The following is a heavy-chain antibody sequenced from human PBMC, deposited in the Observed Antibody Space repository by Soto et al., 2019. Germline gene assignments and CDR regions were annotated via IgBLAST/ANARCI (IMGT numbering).Heavy chain of an antibody. Sequence: QVQLVQSGAEVKKPGSSVKVSCKASGGTFSSYAISWVRQAPGQGLEWMGGIIPIIGTANYAQKFQGRVTITGDEPMSTDYMERRSLRSEDTAVYYGARVEGGRRLAYCGGDCYSIDYWGQGTLVTVSS. CDR1: GGTFSSYA. CDR2: IIPIIGTA. CDR3: ARVEGGRRLAYCGGDCYSIDY. V-gene: IGHV1-69*01. D-gene: IGHD2-21*02. J-gene: IGHJ4*02.